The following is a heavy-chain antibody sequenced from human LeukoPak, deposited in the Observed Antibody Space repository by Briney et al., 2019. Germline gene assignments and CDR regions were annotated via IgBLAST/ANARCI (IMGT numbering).Heavy chain of an antibody. CDR3: ARGLRWEYAFDT. V-gene: IGHV3-7*01. CDR2: IKQDGSEK. Sequence: QPGGSLRLSCAASGFTFSSYWMSWVRQALGKGLEWVANIKQDGSEKYNVDSVKGRFTISRDDAKNSLYLQMNSLRAEDTAMYYCARGLRWEYAFDTWGHGTMVTVSS. J-gene: IGHJ3*02. D-gene: IGHD4-23*01. CDR1: GFTFSSYW.